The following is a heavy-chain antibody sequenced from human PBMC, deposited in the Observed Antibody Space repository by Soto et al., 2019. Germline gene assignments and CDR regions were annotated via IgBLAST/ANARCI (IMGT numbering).Heavy chain of an antibody. D-gene: IGHD3-22*01. Sequence: HPGGSLRLSCAASGFTFSSYGIHWVRQAPGKGLEWVALISYDGSNKYYADSVKGRFTISRDNSKNTLYLQMNSLRAEDTAMYYYAKDAPYYYDSSGYYGPFDYWGQGTLVTVSS. CDR2: ISYDGSNK. V-gene: IGHV3-30*18. CDR3: AKDAPYYYDSSGYYGPFDY. CDR1: GFTFSSYG. J-gene: IGHJ4*02.